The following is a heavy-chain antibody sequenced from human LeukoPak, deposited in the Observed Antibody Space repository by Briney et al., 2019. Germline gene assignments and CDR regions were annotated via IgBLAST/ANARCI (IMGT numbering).Heavy chain of an antibody. Sequence: PGGSLRLSCAAFGFTFSSYAMSWVRQAPGKGLEWVSAISGSGGTTYYADSVKGRFTISRDNSKNTLYLQMNSLRAEDTAVYYCAKRSAYYYDSSGYGRGSFPTFDPWGQGTLVTVSS. D-gene: IGHD3-22*01. CDR3: AKRSAYYYDSSGYGRGSFPTFDP. J-gene: IGHJ5*02. CDR1: GFTFSSYA. CDR2: ISGSGGTT. V-gene: IGHV3-23*01.